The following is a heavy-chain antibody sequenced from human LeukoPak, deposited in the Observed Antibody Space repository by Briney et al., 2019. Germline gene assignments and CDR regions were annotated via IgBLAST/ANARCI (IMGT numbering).Heavy chain of an antibody. Sequence: SETLSLTCAVYGGSFSGYYWSWIRQPPGKGLEWIGEINHSGSTNYNPSLKSRVTISVDTSKNQFSLKLSSVTAADTAVYYCAGVGHIVVVVAATRWNWFDPWGQGTLVTVSS. CDR2: INHSGST. V-gene: IGHV4-34*01. CDR1: GGSFSGYY. CDR3: AGVGHIVVVVAATRWNWFDP. D-gene: IGHD2-15*01. J-gene: IGHJ5*02.